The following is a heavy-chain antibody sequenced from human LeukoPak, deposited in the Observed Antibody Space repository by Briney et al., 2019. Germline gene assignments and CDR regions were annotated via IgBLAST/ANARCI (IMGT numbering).Heavy chain of an antibody. D-gene: IGHD5-24*01. Sequence: SQTLSLTCTVSGASISSGGYYWNWIRQPPGKGLEWIGYIYYSRSISYSPSLKSRLTISVDTSKNQFSLKLSSVTAADTAVYYRARDGYNSGYFDYWGQGTLVTVSS. CDR3: ARDGYNSGYFDY. CDR2: IYYSRSI. J-gene: IGHJ4*02. CDR1: GASISSGGYY. V-gene: IGHV4-30-4*01.